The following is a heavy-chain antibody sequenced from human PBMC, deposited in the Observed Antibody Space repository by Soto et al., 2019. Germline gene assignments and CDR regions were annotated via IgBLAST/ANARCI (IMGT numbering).Heavy chain of an antibody. Sequence: SQTLSLTCAISGDSVSSNSAAWNWIRQSPSRGLEWLGRTYYRSKWYNDYAVSVKSRITINPDTSKNQFSLQLNSVTPEDTAVYYCARDPITIFGVGPYYCYYGMDVWRQGTTVTVSS. CDR2: TYYRSKWYN. CDR3: ARDPITIFGVGPYYCYYGMDV. D-gene: IGHD3-3*01. CDR1: GDSVSSNSAA. V-gene: IGHV6-1*01. J-gene: IGHJ6*02.